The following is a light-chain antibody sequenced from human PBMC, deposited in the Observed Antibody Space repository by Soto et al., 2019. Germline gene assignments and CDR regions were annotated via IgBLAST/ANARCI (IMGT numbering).Light chain of an antibody. CDR3: QQYETSPRA. CDR2: DAS. CDR1: QSVSSNY. J-gene: IGKJ1*01. Sequence: EIVLPQSPGTLSLSPGERATLSCRASQSVSSNYLAWYQQRPGQAPRLLIYDASSRATGIPDRFSGSGSGTDFTLTISRLEPEDFAVYYCQQYETSPRAFGQGTKVDIK. V-gene: IGKV3-20*01.